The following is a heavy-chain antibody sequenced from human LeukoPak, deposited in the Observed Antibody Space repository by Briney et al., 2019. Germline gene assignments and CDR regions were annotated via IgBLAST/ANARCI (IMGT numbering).Heavy chain of an antibody. Sequence: SETLSLTCTVSGGSISSCYWSWIRQPPGKGLEWIGYVYYSGSTNYNPSLKSRVTISVDTSKNQFSLKLSSVTAADTAVYYCARATTDFWSGSYYYYMDVWGKGTTVTVSS. CDR3: ARATTDFWSGSYYYYMDV. V-gene: IGHV4-59*01. CDR1: GGSISSCY. CDR2: VYYSGST. J-gene: IGHJ6*03. D-gene: IGHD3-3*01.